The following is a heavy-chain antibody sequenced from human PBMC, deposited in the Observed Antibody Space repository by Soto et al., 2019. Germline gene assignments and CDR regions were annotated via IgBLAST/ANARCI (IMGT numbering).Heavy chain of an antibody. Sequence: ASVKVSCKASGYTFTSYGISWVRQAPGQGLEWMGWISAYNGNTNYAQKLQGRVTMTTDTSTSTAYLELRSLRSDDTAVYYCARAGGAYAIYIGSYSQKPAYYCYYGMDVWGQGTRVTVCS. V-gene: IGHV1-18*01. CDR1: GYTFTSYG. D-gene: IGHD1-26*01. CDR2: ISAYNGNT. CDR3: ARAGGAYAIYIGSYSQKPAYYCYYGMDV. J-gene: IGHJ6*02.